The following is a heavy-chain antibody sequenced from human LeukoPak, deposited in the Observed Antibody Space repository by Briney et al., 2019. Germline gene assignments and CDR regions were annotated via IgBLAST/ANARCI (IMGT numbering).Heavy chain of an antibody. V-gene: IGHV1-2*02. D-gene: IGHD5-18*01. Sequence: ASVKVSCKGSGYTFTGYYMHWVRQAPGQGLEWMGWINPNSGGTNYAQKFQGRVTMTRDTSISTAYMELSRLRSDDTAVYYCARGIGGYSYGYAFDIWGQGTMVTVSS. CDR3: ARGIGGYSYGYAFDI. J-gene: IGHJ3*02. CDR1: GYTFTGYY. CDR2: INPNSGGT.